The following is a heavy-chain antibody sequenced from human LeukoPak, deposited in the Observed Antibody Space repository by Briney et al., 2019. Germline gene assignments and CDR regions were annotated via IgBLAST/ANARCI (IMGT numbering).Heavy chain of an antibody. CDR2: INQDGSEK. D-gene: IGHD3-3*01. V-gene: IGHV3-7*01. CDR1: GFTFSSYW. Sequence: GGSLRLSCAASGFTFSSYWMSWVRQAPGKGLEWVANINQDGSEKYYVDFVKGRFTISRDNAKNSLYLQMNSLRAEDTAVYYCARPALEWLLYDAFDIWGQGTMVTVSS. J-gene: IGHJ3*02. CDR3: ARPALEWLLYDAFDI.